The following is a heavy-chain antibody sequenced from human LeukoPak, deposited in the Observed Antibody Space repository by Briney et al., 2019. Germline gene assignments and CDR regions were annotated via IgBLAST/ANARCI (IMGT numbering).Heavy chain of an antibody. Sequence: GGSLRLSCAASGFTFSSYAMSWVRQAPGKGLERVSAISGSGGSTYYADSVRGRFTISRDNSKNTLYLQMNSLRAEDTAVYYCGNSRRGYSYDLGSWYFDYWGQGTLVTVSS. V-gene: IGHV3-23*01. CDR2: ISGSGGST. J-gene: IGHJ4*02. CDR3: GNSRRGYSYDLGSWYFDY. D-gene: IGHD5-18*01. CDR1: GFTFSSYA.